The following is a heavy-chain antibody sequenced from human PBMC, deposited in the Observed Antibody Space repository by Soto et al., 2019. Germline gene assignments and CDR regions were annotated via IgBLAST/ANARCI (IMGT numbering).Heavy chain of an antibody. Sequence: PGGSLRLSCAASGFTFSSYAMSWVRQAPGKGLEWVSAISGSGGSTYYADSVKGRFTISRDNSKDTLYLQMNSLRAEDTAVYYCAKAVAVTTFVFDYWGQGTLVTVSS. V-gene: IGHV3-23*01. CDR2: ISGSGGST. CDR3: AKAVAVTTFVFDY. CDR1: GFTFSSYA. D-gene: IGHD4-4*01. J-gene: IGHJ4*02.